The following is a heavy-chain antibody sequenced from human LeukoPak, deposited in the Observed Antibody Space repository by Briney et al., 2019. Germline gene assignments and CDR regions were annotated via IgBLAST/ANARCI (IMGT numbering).Heavy chain of an antibody. CDR1: GGSISSSY. CDR2: VYHSETT. V-gene: IGHV4-59*01. Sequence: SETLSLTCTVSGGSISSSYWNWIRQPPGKGLEWIGYVYHSETTYYNPSLKSRVTISVDTSRNQFSLKLTSVTAADTAVYYCARKYYDILTGYTAMDVWGQGTTVTVSS. J-gene: IGHJ6*02. D-gene: IGHD3-9*01. CDR3: ARKYYDILTGYTAMDV.